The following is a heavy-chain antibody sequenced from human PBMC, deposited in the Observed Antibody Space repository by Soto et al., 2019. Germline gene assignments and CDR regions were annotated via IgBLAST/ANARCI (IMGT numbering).Heavy chain of an antibody. Sequence: GGSLRLSCAASGFTFSIYAMTWVRQSPGKGLEWVSSMSRTGDNTYYADSVKGRFTISRDNAKNSLYLQMNSLRVEDTAVYYCAKVGLFDGNKPITFEFWGQGTLVTVS. J-gene: IGHJ4*02. CDR2: MSRTGDNT. CDR3: AKVGLFDGNKPITFEF. V-gene: IGHV3-23*01. D-gene: IGHD3-10*01. CDR1: GFTFSIYA.